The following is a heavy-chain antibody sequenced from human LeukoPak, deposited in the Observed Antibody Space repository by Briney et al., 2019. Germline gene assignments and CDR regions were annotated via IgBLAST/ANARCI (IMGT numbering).Heavy chain of an antibody. J-gene: IGHJ5*02. D-gene: IGHD3-3*01. CDR3: ARVDYDFWSGYYSFDP. V-gene: IGHV4-39*07. CDR1: GGSISSSSYY. Sequence: SETLSLTCTVSGGSISSSSYYWGWIRQPPGKGLEWIGSIYYSGSTYYNPSLKSRVTISVDTSKNQFSLNVSSVTAADTAVYYCARVDYDFWSGYYSFDPWGQGTLVTVSS. CDR2: IYYSGST.